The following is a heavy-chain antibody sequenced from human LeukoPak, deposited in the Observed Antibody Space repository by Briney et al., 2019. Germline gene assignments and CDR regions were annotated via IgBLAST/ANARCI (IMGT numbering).Heavy chain of an antibody. J-gene: IGHJ5*02. CDR1: GGSISHYY. V-gene: IGHV4-59*08. D-gene: IGHD6-13*01. CDR2: IYYSGST. CDR3: ARRYSSSWYSPAYWFDP. Sequence: PSETLSLTCTVSGGSISHYYWSWIRQPPGKGLEWIGYIYYSGSTNYNPSLKSRVTISVDTSKNQFSLKLSSVTAADTAVYYCARRYSSSWYSPAYWFDPWGQGTLVTVSS.